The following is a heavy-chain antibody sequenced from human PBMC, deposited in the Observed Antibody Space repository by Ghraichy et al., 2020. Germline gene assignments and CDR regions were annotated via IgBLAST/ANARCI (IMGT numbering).Heavy chain of an antibody. CDR1: GYTFTSYD. J-gene: IGHJ6*03. CDR3: ARVRMEVVPAAIFGHYYYYYMDV. D-gene: IGHD2-2*01. V-gene: IGHV1-8*02. Sequence: ASVKVSCKASGYTFTSYDINWVRQATGQGLEWMGWMNPNSGNTGYAQKFQGRVTMTRNTSISTAYMELSSLRSEDTAVYYCARVRMEVVPAAIFGHYYYYYMDVWGKGTTVTVSS. CDR2: MNPNSGNT.